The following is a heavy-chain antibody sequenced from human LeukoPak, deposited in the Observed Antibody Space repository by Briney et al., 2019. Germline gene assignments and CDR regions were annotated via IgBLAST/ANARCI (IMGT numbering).Heavy chain of an antibody. CDR2: INHSGST. V-gene: IGHV4-34*01. CDR3: ARDSGGTVIFDY. CDR1: GGSFSGYY. D-gene: IGHD4-11*01. Sequence: SETLSLTCAVYGGSFSGYYWRWIRQPPGKGLEWIGEINHSGSTNYNPSLKSRVTISVDTSKSQFSLKLSSVTAADTAVYYCARDSGGTVIFDYWGQGTLVTVSS. J-gene: IGHJ4*02.